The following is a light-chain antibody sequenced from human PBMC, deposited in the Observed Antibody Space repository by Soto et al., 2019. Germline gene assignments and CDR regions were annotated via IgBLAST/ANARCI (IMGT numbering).Light chain of an antibody. CDR3: SSYTSDTTGV. Sequence: QSALTQPASVSGSPGQSIAISCTGTSSDVGGYNYVSWYQQHPGKAPKLMIYDVTTRPSGVSNRFSGSKSGNTAALTISGLQAEDEADYYCSSYTSDTTGVFGTGIKVTVL. CDR2: DVT. V-gene: IGLV2-14*03. J-gene: IGLJ1*01. CDR1: SSDVGGYNY.